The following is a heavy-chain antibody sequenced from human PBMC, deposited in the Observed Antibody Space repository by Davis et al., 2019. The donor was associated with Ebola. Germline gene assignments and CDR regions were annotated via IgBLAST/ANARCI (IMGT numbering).Heavy chain of an antibody. CDR2: INTNTGNP. CDR3: ARDGIAERDAFDI. J-gene: IGHJ3*02. D-gene: IGHD6-13*01. V-gene: IGHV7-4-1*02. Sequence: ASVKVSCKASGYTFTNYPINWVRQAPGQGLEWMGWINTNTGNPTYAQGFTGRFVFSLDTSVSTAYLQISSLKAEDTAVYYCARDGIAERDAFDIWGQGTMVTVSS. CDR1: GYTFTNYP.